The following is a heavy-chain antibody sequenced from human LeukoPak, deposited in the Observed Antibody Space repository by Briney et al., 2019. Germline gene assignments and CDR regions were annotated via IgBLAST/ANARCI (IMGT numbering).Heavy chain of an antibody. Sequence: SQTLSLTCTVSGGSISSGSYYWSWIRQPAGKGLEWVGRIYRSGSTNYNPSLKSRVTISVDTSKHQFSLRLSSVTAADTALYYCARHLPSDDAFDIWGQGTMVTVSS. CDR2: IYRSGST. CDR3: ARHLPSDDAFDI. V-gene: IGHV4-61*02. J-gene: IGHJ3*02. CDR1: GGSISSGSYY.